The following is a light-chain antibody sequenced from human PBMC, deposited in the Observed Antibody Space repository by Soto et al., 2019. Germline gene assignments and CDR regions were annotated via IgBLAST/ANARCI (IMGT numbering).Light chain of an antibody. V-gene: IGLV1-40*01. Sequence: QSVLTQPPSVSGAPGQRVTISCTGSSSNIGADYDVHWYQRLPGAAPKLLIYGNTNRPSGVPDRFSGSKSGTSGSLAITGLQAEDEADYYCQSYDTSLSGSYVFGTGTKVTVL. J-gene: IGLJ1*01. CDR3: QSYDTSLSGSYV. CDR1: SSNIGADYD. CDR2: GNT.